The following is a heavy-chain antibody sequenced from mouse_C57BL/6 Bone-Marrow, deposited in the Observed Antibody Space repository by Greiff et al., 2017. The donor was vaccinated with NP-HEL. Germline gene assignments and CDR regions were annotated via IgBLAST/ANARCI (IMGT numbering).Heavy chain of an antibody. Sequence: VQLQQSGAELARPGASVKMSCKASGYTFTSYTMHWVKQRPGQGLEWIGYINPSSGYTKYNQKFKDKATLTADKSSSTAYMQLSSLTSEDSAVYYCAREGYDYEAMDYWGQGTSVTVSS. J-gene: IGHJ4*01. CDR3: AREGYDYEAMDY. D-gene: IGHD2-10*02. CDR1: GYTFTSYT. CDR2: INPSSGYT. V-gene: IGHV1-4*01.